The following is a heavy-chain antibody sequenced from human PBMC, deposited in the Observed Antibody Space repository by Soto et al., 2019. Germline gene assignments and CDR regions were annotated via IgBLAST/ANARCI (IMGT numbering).Heavy chain of an antibody. CDR1: GVTFSSYG. D-gene: IGHD5-18*01. V-gene: IGHV3-30*03. Sequence: GGSLRLSCAASGVTFSSYGMHWVRQAPGKGLEWVAVISYDGSNKHYADSVKGRFTISRDDSKNTVYLQMNSLKIDDTAVYYCTSRRDWTAVDPLDYWGLGTLVTVSS. CDR2: ISYDGSNK. J-gene: IGHJ4*02. CDR3: TSRRDWTAVDPLDY.